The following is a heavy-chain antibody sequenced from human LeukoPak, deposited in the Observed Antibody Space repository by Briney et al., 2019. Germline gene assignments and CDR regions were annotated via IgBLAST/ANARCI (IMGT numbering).Heavy chain of an antibody. D-gene: IGHD3-10*01. J-gene: IGHJ3*02. CDR1: GGSIINYY. CDR3: ARDGFDYYGSGSTFDI. CDR2: IDYSGNT. V-gene: IGHV4-59*01. Sequence: SETLSLTCTVSGGSIINYYWSWIRQPPGKGLEWIGYIDYSGNTNYNPSLKSRVTISVDTSKKQFSLKLSSVTAADTAVYYCARDGFDYYGSGSTFDIWGQGTMVTVSS.